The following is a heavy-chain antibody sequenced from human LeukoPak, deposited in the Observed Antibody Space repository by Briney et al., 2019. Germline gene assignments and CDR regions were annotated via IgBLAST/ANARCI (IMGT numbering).Heavy chain of an antibody. CDR1: GFTLSSYG. CDR3: AKYSGSYFDY. J-gene: IGHJ4*02. V-gene: IGHV3-30*18. D-gene: IGHD1-26*01. Sequence: PGRSLRLSCAASGFTLSSYGMHWVRQAPGKGLEWVAVISYDGSNKYYADSVKGRFTISRDNSKNTLYLQMNSLRAEDTAVYYCAKYSGSYFDYWGQGTLVTVSS. CDR2: ISYDGSNK.